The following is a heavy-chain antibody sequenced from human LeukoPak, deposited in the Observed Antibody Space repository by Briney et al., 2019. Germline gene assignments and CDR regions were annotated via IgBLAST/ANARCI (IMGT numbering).Heavy chain of an antibody. J-gene: IGHJ4*02. CDR2: ISHSGTT. CDR1: GGSINNYC. Sequence: SETLSLTCTVSGGSINNYCRSWIRQTPGKGLEWLGYISHSGTTNYNPSLKSRLSLSVDTSESQFSLRLSSVTAADTAVYYCARSPDLRQNLPRFDSWGQGTRVTVSS. CDR3: ARSPDLRQNLPRFDS. D-gene: IGHD1-7*01. V-gene: IGHV4-59*01.